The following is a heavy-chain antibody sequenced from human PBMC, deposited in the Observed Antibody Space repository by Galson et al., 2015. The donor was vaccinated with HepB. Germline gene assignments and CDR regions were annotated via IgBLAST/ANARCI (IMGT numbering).Heavy chain of an antibody. CDR1: GYTFTNSY. Sequence: SVKVSCKASGYTFTNSYMHWVRQAPGQGFEWMGLIHPSGGSTTYAQKFEGRVTMTRDTSTSTVYMELSSLRSEDTAVYYCAREGGDTDEDAFDIWGQGTMVTVSS. J-gene: IGHJ3*02. V-gene: IGHV1-46*03. CDR3: AREGGDTDEDAFDI. D-gene: IGHD2-21*01. CDR2: IHPSGGST.